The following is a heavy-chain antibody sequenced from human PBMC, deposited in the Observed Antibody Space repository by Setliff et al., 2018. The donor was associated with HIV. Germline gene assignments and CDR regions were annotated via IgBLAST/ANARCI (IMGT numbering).Heavy chain of an antibody. CDR1: GGSFSGYY. CDR3: ATFDYYDSSGFYYGGGY. J-gene: IGHJ4*02. CDR2: ITHSGSS. D-gene: IGHD3-22*01. V-gene: IGHV4-34*01. Sequence: SETLSLTCAVYGGSFSGYYCWSWIRQSPGERLEWIGDITHSGSSEYSPSFRSRVTISVDTSKNQFSLKLNSVTAADTAVYYCATFDYYDSSGFYYGGGYWGQGTLVTVSS.